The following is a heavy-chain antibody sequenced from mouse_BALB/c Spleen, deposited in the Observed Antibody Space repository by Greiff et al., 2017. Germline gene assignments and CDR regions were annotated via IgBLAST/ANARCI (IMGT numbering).Heavy chain of an antibody. Sequence: EVKLVESGPGLVKPSQSLSLTCTVTGYSITSDYAWNWIRQFPGNKLEWMGYISYSGSTSYNPSLKSRISITRDTSKNQFFLQLNSVTTEDTATYYCVRFITYAMDYWGQGTSVTVSS. V-gene: IGHV3-2*02. CDR2: ISYSGST. CDR3: VRFITYAMDY. D-gene: IGHD1-2*01. J-gene: IGHJ4*01. CDR1: GYSITSDYA.